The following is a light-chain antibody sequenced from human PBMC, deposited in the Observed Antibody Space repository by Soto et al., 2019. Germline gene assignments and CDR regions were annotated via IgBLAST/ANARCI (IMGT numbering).Light chain of an antibody. Sequence: DIVLTQSPGTLSLSPGERATLSCRASQSVSSSYLAWYQQKPGQAPRLLIYGASSRATGIPDRFSGSGSGTDFTLTISRLEPEDFAVYYCQQRSNWPLTFGQGTRLEIK. V-gene: IGKV3D-20*02. CDR3: QQRSNWPLT. CDR1: QSVSSSY. J-gene: IGKJ5*01. CDR2: GAS.